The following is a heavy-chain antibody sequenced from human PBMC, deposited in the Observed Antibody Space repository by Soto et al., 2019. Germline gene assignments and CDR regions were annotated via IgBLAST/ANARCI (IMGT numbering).Heavy chain of an antibody. Sequence: SETLSLTCTVSGGSISSGDYYWSWIRQPPGKGLEWIGYIYYSGSTYYNPSLKSRVTISVDTSKNQFSLKLSSVTAADTAVYYCARVEWLVHWFDTWGQGTLVTVSS. CDR3: ARVEWLVHWFDT. J-gene: IGHJ5*02. V-gene: IGHV4-30-4*01. D-gene: IGHD6-19*01. CDR1: GGSISSGDYY. CDR2: IYYSGST.